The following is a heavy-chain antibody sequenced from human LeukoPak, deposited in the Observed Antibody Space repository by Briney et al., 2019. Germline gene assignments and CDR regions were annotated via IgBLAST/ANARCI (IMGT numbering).Heavy chain of an antibody. Sequence: GASVKVSCKASGGTFSSSAISWVRQAPGQGPEWMGGIIPIFGTTNYAQKFQGRVTITADESTSTAYMELSSLRSEDTAVYYCARGIPHPRGGYYFDYWGQGTLVTVSS. V-gene: IGHV1-69*13. J-gene: IGHJ4*02. CDR3: ARGIPHPRGGYYFDY. CDR1: GGTFSSSA. CDR2: IIPIFGTT. D-gene: IGHD4-23*01.